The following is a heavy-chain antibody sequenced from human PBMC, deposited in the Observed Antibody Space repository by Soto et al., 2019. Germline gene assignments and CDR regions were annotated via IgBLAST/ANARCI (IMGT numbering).Heavy chain of an antibody. J-gene: IGHJ4*02. CDR1: GGTFSSYA. Sequence: ASVKVSCKASGGTFSSYAISWVRQAPGQGLEWMGGIIPVFGTANYAQKFQGRVTITADKSTSTAYMELSSLRSEDTAVYYCARGRSGYSYGPDYWGQGTLVTVSS. D-gene: IGHD5-18*01. V-gene: IGHV1-69*06. CDR3: ARGRSGYSYGPDY. CDR2: IIPVFGTA.